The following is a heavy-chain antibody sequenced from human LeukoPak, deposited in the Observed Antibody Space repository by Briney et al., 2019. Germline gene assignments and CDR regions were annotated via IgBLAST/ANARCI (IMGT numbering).Heavy chain of an antibody. CDR3: ARVGLDEACTFSFGP. V-gene: IGHV1-2*02. CDR1: GYTFTSYA. CDR2: INPNSGGT. D-gene: IGHD3-16*01. Sequence: ASVKVSCKASGYTFTSYAMNWVRQAPGQGLEWMGWINPNSGGTNYAQKFQGRVTMTRDTSISTAYMELSRLRSDDTAVYYCARVGLDEACTFSFGPWGQGTLVTVSS. J-gene: IGHJ5*02.